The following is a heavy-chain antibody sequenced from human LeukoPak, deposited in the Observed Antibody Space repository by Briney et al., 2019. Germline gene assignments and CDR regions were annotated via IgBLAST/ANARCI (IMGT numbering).Heavy chain of an antibody. CDR1: GFTFSSYG. CDR3: AKDGHSGYFYYGMDV. V-gene: IGHV3-30*18. J-gene: IGHJ6*02. D-gene: IGHD3-22*01. Sequence: GRSLRLSCAASGFTFSSYGMHWVRQAPGKGLEWVAVISYDGSNKYYADSVKGRFTISRDNSKNTLYLQMNSLRAEDTAVYYCAKDGHSGYFYYGMDVWGQGTTVTVSS. CDR2: ISYDGSNK.